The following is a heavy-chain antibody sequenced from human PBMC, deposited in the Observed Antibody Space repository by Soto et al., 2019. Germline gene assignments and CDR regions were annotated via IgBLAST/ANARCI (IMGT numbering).Heavy chain of an antibody. CDR1: GGSISSSSYY. V-gene: IGHV4-39*01. J-gene: IGHJ5*02. Sequence: QLQLQESGPGLVKPSETLSLTCTVSGGSISSSSYYWGWIRQPPGKGLEWIGSIYYSGSTYYNPSLKSRVTITVDTSQNQVSLKLSSVTAADTAVYYCARGPEWLNWFDPWGQGTLVTVSS. CDR3: ARGPEWLNWFDP. CDR2: IYYSGST. D-gene: IGHD6-19*01.